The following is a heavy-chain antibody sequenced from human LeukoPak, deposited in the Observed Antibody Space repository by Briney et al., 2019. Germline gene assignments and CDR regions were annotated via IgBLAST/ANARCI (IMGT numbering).Heavy chain of an antibody. CDR1: GGSISSGNYY. CDR2: IYTSGGTSGTT. Sequence: PSETLSLTCTVSGGSISSGNYYWTWIRQPAGKVLEWIGRIYTSGGTSGTTYYNPSLKSRVTISVDTSKNQFSLKLSSVTAADTAVYYCAWGDTSGYPFAPWGQGTLVTVSS. V-gene: IGHV4-61*02. CDR3: AWGDTSGYPFAP. D-gene: IGHD3-22*01. J-gene: IGHJ5*02.